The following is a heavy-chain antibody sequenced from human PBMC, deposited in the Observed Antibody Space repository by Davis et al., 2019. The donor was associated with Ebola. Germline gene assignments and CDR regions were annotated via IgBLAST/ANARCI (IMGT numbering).Heavy chain of an antibody. D-gene: IGHD1-26*01. V-gene: IGHV1-2*02. CDR2: INPNSGGT. CDR1: GGTFSSYA. Sequence: ASVKVSCKASGGTFSSYAISWVRQAPGQGLEWMGWINPNSGGTNYAQKFQGRVTMTRDTSISTAYMELSRLRSDDTAVYYCARGDGWELHFDYWGQGTLVTVSS. CDR3: ARGDGWELHFDY. J-gene: IGHJ4*02.